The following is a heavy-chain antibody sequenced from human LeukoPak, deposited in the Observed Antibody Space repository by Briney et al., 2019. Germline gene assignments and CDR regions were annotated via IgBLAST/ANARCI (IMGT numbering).Heavy chain of an antibody. J-gene: IGHJ4*02. CDR1: GFTFSSYW. D-gene: IGHD2-21*02. V-gene: IGHV3-74*01. CDR3: ARSMYCGGDCYYYFDY. Sequence: GGSLRLSCAASGFTFSSYWMHWVRQAPGKGLVWVSRINSDGTIIGYADSVKGRFTISRDNAKNTLYLQMNSLRADDTAVYYCARSMYCGGDCYYYFDYWGRGTLVTVAS. CDR2: INSDGTII.